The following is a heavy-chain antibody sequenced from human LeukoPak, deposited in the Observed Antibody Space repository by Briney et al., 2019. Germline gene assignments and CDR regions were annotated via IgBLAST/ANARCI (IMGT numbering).Heavy chain of an antibody. CDR2: ISYDGSNK. D-gene: IGHD1-26*01. Sequence: GGSLRLSCAASGFIVSSNYMSWVRQAPGKGLEWVAVISYDGSNKYYADSVKGRFTISRDNSKNTLYLQMNSLRAEDTAVYYCARDRVGATDYFDYWGQGTLVTVSS. CDR1: GFIVSSNY. J-gene: IGHJ4*02. V-gene: IGHV3-30-3*01. CDR3: ARDRVGATDYFDY.